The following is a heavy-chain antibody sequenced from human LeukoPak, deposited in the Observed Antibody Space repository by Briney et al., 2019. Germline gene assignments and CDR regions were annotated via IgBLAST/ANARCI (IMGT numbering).Heavy chain of an antibody. Sequence: SETLSLTCTVSGGSISSYYWSWIRQPPGKGLEWIGYIYYSGSTNYNPSLKSRVTISVDTSKYQFSLKLSSVTAADTAVYYCAREGGSYYPHCYFDNWGQGTLVTVSS. J-gene: IGHJ4*02. CDR2: IYYSGST. CDR1: GGSISSYY. V-gene: IGHV4-59*01. D-gene: IGHD1-26*01. CDR3: AREGGSYYPHCYFDN.